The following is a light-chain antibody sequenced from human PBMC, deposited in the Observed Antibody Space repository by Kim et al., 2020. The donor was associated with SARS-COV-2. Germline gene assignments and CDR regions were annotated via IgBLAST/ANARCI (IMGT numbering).Light chain of an antibody. V-gene: IGLV3-19*01. CDR2: GKN. CDR1: SRKSYY. Sequence: VALGQTVRFTCQGDSRKSYYATWYQQKPGQAPILVIYGKNNRPSGIPDRFSGSSSGNTASLTITGTQAGDEADYYCNSRDSNDNVVFGGGTQLTVL. J-gene: IGLJ2*01. CDR3: NSRDSNDNVV.